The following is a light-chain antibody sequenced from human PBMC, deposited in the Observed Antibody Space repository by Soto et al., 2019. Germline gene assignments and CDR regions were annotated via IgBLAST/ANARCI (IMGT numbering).Light chain of an antibody. V-gene: IGKV1-9*01. Sequence: IQLTQSPSSLSASVGDRVTITCRASQGISSYLVWYQKKPGKAPKILIYAAATLQSGVPSRFSGSGSGTDFTLTISSLQPEDFATYYCQQLNSFPLTFGGGTKVDIK. CDR1: QGISSY. CDR3: QQLNSFPLT. CDR2: AAA. J-gene: IGKJ4*01.